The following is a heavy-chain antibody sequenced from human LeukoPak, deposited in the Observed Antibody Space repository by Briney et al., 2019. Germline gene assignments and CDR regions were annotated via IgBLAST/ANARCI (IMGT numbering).Heavy chain of an antibody. CDR2: INHSGST. D-gene: IGHD3-22*01. V-gene: IGHV4-34*01. Sequence: PSETLSLTCAVYGGSFSGYYWSWIRQPPGKELEWIGEINHSGSTNYNPSLKSRVTISVDTSKNQFSLKLSSVTAADTAVYYCARLYYDRNHDAFDIWGQGTMVTVSS. CDR1: GGSFSGYY. CDR3: ARLYYDRNHDAFDI. J-gene: IGHJ3*02.